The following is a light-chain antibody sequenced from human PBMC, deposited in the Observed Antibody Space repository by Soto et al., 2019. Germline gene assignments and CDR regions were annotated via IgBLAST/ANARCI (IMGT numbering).Light chain of an antibody. Sequence: QSALTQPASVSGSHGQSITISCTGTRSDVGGYNYVYWHQHHPGKAPKLIIYDVTNRPSGVSDRFSGSKSGNTASLTISGLQAEDEADYYCCSYTSSSTYVFGPGTKVTVL. CDR1: RSDVGGYNY. CDR2: DVT. CDR3: CSYTSSSTYV. V-gene: IGLV2-14*03. J-gene: IGLJ1*01.